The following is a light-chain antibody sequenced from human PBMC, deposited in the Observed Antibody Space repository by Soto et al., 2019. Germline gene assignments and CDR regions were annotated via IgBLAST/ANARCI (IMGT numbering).Light chain of an antibody. Sequence: DIQMTQSPSTLSASVGDRVTITCRASQNIRSRLAWFQQKPGKAPKLLIYAASSLQSGVPSRFSGSGSGTDFTLTISSLQPEDSATYYCQQYNTYSTFGQGTRLEIK. J-gene: IGKJ5*01. CDR1: QNIRSR. CDR3: QQYNTYST. V-gene: IGKV1-5*01. CDR2: AAS.